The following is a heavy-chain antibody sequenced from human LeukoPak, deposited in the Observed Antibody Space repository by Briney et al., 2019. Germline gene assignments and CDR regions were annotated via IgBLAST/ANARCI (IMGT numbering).Heavy chain of an antibody. CDR2: IYYSGST. V-gene: IGHV4-34*01. CDR1: GGSFSGYY. CDR3: ARDPHYSNYFDY. J-gene: IGHJ4*02. Sequence: SETLSLTCAVYGGSFSGYYWSWIRQPPGKGLEWIGSIYYSGSTYYNPSLKSRVTISVDTSKNQFSLKLSSVTAADTAVYYCARDPHYSNYFDYWGQGTLVTVSS. D-gene: IGHD4-11*01.